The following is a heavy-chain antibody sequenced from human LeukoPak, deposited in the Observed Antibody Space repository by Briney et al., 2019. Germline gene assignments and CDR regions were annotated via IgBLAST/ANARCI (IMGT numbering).Heavy chain of an antibody. CDR2: ISHDRSNN. V-gene: IGHV3-30*01. Sequence: PGGSLRLSFAASGFTFSNYAMHWARQAPGKGLEWVAFISHDRSNNCHADSVKGRFTISRDNSKNTLYLQMNSLTDEDTAVYYCARDLSGSYMSDYWGQGTLVTVSS. J-gene: IGHJ4*02. D-gene: IGHD3-10*01. CDR3: ARDLSGSYMSDY. CDR1: GFTFSNYA.